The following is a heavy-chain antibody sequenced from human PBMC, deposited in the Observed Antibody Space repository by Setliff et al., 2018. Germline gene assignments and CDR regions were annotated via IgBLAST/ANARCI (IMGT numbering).Heavy chain of an antibody. CDR2: IKGKNDGLAT. Sequence: GGSLRLSCAASGFTFSTAWMNWVRQAPGKWLEWVGRIKGKNDGLATDYAAPVKGRFTISRDDSKNTLYLQMNSLKTEDTAVYYCTTDPSPTFGGVIGAAFDFWGQGTMVTVSS. D-gene: IGHD3-16*01. CDR3: TTDPSPTFGGVIGAAFDF. CDR1: GFTFSTAW. V-gene: IGHV3-15*07. J-gene: IGHJ3*01.